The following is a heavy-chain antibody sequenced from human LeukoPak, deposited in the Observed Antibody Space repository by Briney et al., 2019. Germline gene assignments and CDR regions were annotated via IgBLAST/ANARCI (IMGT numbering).Heavy chain of an antibody. CDR3: ALRGGYYYMDV. D-gene: IGHD3-10*01. V-gene: IGHV1-69*13. Sequence: ASVKVSCKASGGTFSSYAISWVRQAPGQGLEWMGGIIPIFGTTNYAQKFQGRVTITADESTSTAYMELSSLRSEDTAVYYCALRGGYYYMDVWGKGTTVTVSS. CDR1: GGTFSSYA. CDR2: IIPIFGTT. J-gene: IGHJ6*03.